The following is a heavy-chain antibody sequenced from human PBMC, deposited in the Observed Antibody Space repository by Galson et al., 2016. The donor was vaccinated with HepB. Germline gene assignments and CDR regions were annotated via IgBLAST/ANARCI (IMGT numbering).Heavy chain of an antibody. Sequence: CAIPGDSVSNIFAGWYWIRLSPSRGLEWLGRASYRSKWDYEYAASVQGRMTIIPYMSKNKFSLLLNSVTHEDTAVYYCTRSTYLARGLVYWGQGSLVTVSS. J-gene: IGHJ4*02. CDR2: ASYRSKWDY. V-gene: IGHV6-1*01. CDR1: GDSVSNIFAG. D-gene: IGHD3-10*01. CDR3: TRSTYLARGLVY.